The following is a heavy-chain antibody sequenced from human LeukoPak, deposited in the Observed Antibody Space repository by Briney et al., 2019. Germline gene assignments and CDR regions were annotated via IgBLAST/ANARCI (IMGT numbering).Heavy chain of an antibody. J-gene: IGHJ4*02. CDR2: IIPIFGTA. D-gene: IGHD5-18*01. Sequence: SVKVSCKASGGTFSSYGFSWVRQAPGQGLEWVGGIIPIFGTANYAQKFQGRVTITADESTSTAYMELSSLRSEDTAVYYCARGSHRIYSYGLFDYWGQGTLVTVSS. CDR1: GGTFSSYG. CDR3: ARGSHRIYSYGLFDY. V-gene: IGHV1-69*13.